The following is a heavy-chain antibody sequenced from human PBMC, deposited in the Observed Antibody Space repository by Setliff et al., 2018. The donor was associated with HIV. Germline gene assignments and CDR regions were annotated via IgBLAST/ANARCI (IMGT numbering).Heavy chain of an antibody. D-gene: IGHD1-26*01. J-gene: IGHJ4*02. Sequence: PSETLSLTCASYGGSFSGYYWSWIRQTQGKGLEWIGEINHSGSTNYNPSLKSRVTISVDTSKNQFSLKLSSVTAADTALYYWSRGRVGSYSLSIPLYYYWGQGTLVTVSS. CDR2: INHSGST. V-gene: IGHV4-34*01. CDR3: SRGRVGSYSLSIPLYYY. CDR1: GGSFSGYY.